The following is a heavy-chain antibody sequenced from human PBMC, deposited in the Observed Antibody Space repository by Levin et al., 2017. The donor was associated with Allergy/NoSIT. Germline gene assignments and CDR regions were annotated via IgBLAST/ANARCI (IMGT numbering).Heavy chain of an antibody. Sequence: GGSLRLSCAASGFTFSSYGRNWVPQAPGRGLWWFSGIIGNKGRTNYADSVKGRFTISRDNAKNTLYLQMNSLRAEDTAVYYCARGYYDTSTYTASIWGQGTLVTVSS. CDR3: ARGYYDTSTYTASI. CDR1: GFTFSSYG. CDR2: IIGNKGRT. V-gene: IGHV3-74*01. J-gene: IGHJ4*02. D-gene: IGHD3-22*01.